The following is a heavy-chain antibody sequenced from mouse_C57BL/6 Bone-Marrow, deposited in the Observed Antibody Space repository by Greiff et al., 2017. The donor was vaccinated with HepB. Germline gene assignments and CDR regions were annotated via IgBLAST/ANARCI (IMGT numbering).Heavy chain of an antibody. Sequence: VQLKESGPELVKPGASVKISCKASGYSFTGYYMNWVKQSPEKSLEWIGEINPSTGGTTYNQKFKAKATLTVDKSSSTAYMQLKSLTSEDSAVYYCARGGYGTYAMDYWGQGTSVTVSS. J-gene: IGHJ4*01. CDR3: ARGGYGTYAMDY. V-gene: IGHV1-42*01. CDR2: INPSTGGT. D-gene: IGHD1-1*01. CDR1: GYSFTGYY.